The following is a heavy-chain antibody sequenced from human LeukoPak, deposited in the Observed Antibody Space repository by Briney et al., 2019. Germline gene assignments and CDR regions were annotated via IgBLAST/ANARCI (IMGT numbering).Heavy chain of an antibody. V-gene: IGHV4-39*01. CDR3: ARHKWELLPNAFDI. J-gene: IGHJ3*02. CDR1: GGSISSSSYY. D-gene: IGHD1-26*01. CDR2: IYYSGST. Sequence: PSETLSLTCTVSGGSISSSSYYWGWIRQPPGKGLEWIGSIYYSGSTYYNPSLKSRVTISVDTSKNQFSLKLSSVTAADTAVYYCARHKWELLPNAFDIWGQGTMVTVSS.